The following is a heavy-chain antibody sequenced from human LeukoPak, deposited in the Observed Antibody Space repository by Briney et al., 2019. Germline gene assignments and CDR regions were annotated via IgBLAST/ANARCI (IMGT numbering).Heavy chain of an antibody. V-gene: IGHV4-39*07. CDR3: ARRPYDFWTTRYYYYGMDV. D-gene: IGHD3-3*01. CDR2: TYYSGST. CDR1: GGSISSSSYY. Sequence: PSETLSLTCTVSGGSISSSSYYWGWIRQPPGKGLEWIGSTYYSGSTYYNPSLKSRVTISVDTSKNQFSLKLSSVTAADTAVYYCARRPYDFWTTRYYYYGMDVWGQGTTVTVSS. J-gene: IGHJ6*02.